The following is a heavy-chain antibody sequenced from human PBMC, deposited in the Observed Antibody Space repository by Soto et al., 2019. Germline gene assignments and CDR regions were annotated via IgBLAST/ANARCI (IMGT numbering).Heavy chain of an antibody. V-gene: IGHV3-23*01. Sequence: PGGSLRLSCAASGFTFSSYAMSWVRQAPGKGLEWVSAISGSGGSTYYADSVKGRFTISKDNAKNTLYLQMNNLSPEDTAVYYCARNLNGHDKCADWGQRTSVPGSS. CDR1: GFTFSSYA. J-gene: IGHJ4*02. CDR3: ARNLNGHDKCAD. CDR2: ISGSGGST.